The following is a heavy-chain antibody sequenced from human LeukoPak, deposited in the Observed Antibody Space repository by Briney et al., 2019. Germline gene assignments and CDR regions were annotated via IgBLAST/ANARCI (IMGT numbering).Heavy chain of an antibody. CDR2: IYYSGST. Sequence: PSGTLSLTCTVSGGSISSYYWSWIRQPPGKGLEWIGYIYYSGSTNYNPSLKSRVTISVDTSKNQFSLKLSSVTAADTAVYYCARAEWELEGHFDYWGQGTLVTVSS. D-gene: IGHD1-26*01. J-gene: IGHJ4*02. CDR3: ARAEWELEGHFDY. V-gene: IGHV4-59*08. CDR1: GGSISSYY.